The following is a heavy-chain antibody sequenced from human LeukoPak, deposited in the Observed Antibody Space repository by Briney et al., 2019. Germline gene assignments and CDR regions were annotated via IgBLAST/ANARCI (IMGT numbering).Heavy chain of an antibody. CDR2: IIPILGTA. CDR3: ARSVENYGMDV. D-gene: IGHD1-1*01. V-gene: IGHV1-69*04. J-gene: IGHJ6*02. Sequence: SVKVSCKASGGTFSSYAISWVRQAPGQGLEWMGRIIPILGTANYAQKFQGRVAITADKSTSTAYMELSSLRSEDTAVYYCARSVENYGMDVWGQGTTVTVSS. CDR1: GGTFSSYA.